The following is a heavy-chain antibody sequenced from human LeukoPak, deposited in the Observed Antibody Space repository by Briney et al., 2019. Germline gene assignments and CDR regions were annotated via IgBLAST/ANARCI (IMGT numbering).Heavy chain of an antibody. Sequence: GGSLRLSCAASGFTVSSNYMSWVRQAPGKGLEWVSVIYSGGSTYYADSVKGRFTISRDNSKNTLYLQMNSLRAEDTAVYYCARATYYYDSSGYYLYYFDYWGQGTLVTVSS. V-gene: IGHV3-53*01. CDR3: ARATYYYDSSGYYLYYFDY. CDR2: IYSGGST. D-gene: IGHD3-22*01. CDR1: GFTVSSNY. J-gene: IGHJ4*02.